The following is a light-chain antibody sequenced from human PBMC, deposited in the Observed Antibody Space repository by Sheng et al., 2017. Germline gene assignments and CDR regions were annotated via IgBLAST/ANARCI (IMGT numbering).Light chain of an antibody. J-gene: IGKJ2*01. CDR3: QQSFNALPYT. CDR1: QGISSY. Sequence: DIQLTQSPSFLSASVGDRVTITCRASQGISSYLAWYQQKPGKAPKLLIYPASTLQSGVPSRFSGSGSGTEFTLTISGLQPDDFATYYCQQSFNALPYTFGQGTKLEIK. V-gene: IGKV1-9*01. CDR2: PAS.